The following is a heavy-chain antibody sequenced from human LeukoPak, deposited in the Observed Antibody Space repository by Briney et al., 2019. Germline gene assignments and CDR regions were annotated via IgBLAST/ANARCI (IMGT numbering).Heavy chain of an antibody. V-gene: IGHV3-30*02. CDR3: ARAPSITGTTPPGY. CDR1: RFTFSSYG. D-gene: IGHD1-7*01. J-gene: IGHJ4*02. Sequence: GGSLRLSCAASRFTFSSYGMHWVRQTPGKGLEWVAFIRHDGSYQQYVDSVKGRFTVSRDNSKDTVYLQMNSLRTEDTAVYYCARAPSITGTTPPGYWGQGTLVTVSS. CDR2: IRHDGSYQ.